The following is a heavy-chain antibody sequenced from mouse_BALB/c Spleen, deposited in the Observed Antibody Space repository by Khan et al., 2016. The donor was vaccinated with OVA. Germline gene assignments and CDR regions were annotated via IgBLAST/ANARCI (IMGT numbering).Heavy chain of an antibody. CDR1: GFSLTNYG. V-gene: IGHV2-6*02. Sequence: QVQLKESGPSLVAPSQSLSITCTVSGFSLTNYGVHWVRQPPGKGLEWLVVIWSDGSTNYNSVLKSRLSISKDNSKSQVFLKMNSLQTDDTAIYYCARWFDGYSSLYAMDYWGQGTSVTVSS. CDR2: IWSDGST. CDR3: ARWFDGYSSLYAMDY. J-gene: IGHJ4*01. D-gene: IGHD2-3*01.